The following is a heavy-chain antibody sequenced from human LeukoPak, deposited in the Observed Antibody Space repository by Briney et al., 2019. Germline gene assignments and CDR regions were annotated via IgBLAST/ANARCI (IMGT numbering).Heavy chain of an antibody. V-gene: IGHV4-30-2*01. CDR3: ARTSIAARRANAFDI. CDR1: GGSISSGGYS. J-gene: IGHJ3*02. Sequence: TSETLSLTCAVSGGSISSGGYSWSWIRQPPGKGLEWIGYIYHSGSTYYNPSLKSRVTISVDRSKNQFSLKLSSVTAADTAVYYCARTSIAARRANAFDIWGQGTMVTVSS. D-gene: IGHD6-6*01. CDR2: IYHSGST.